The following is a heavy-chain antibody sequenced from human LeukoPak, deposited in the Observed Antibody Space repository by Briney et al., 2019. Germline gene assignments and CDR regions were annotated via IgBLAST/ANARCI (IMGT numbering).Heavy chain of an antibody. CDR1: GFTFSSYW. CDR2: IKQDGSEK. J-gene: IGHJ4*02. CDR3: ARDEPLVVVPAAVPIFDY. D-gene: IGHD2-2*02. V-gene: IGHV3-7*01. Sequence: GGSLRLSCAASGFTFSSYWMSWVRQAPGKGLEWVANIKQDGSEKYYVDSVKGRFTISRDNAKNSLYLQMNSLRAEDTAVYYCARDEPLVVVPAAVPIFDYWGQGTLVTVFS.